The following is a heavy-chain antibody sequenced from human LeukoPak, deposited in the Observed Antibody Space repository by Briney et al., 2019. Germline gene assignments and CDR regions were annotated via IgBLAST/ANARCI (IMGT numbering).Heavy chain of an antibody. CDR3: ARRGSYPNAFDI. V-gene: IGHV4-34*01. CDR1: SGSFTGFY. D-gene: IGHD6-6*01. J-gene: IGHJ3*02. Sequence: SETLSLTCAVYSGSFTGFYWSWIRQSPGRGLEWIGEINHNGGTNYTPSLKSRVTISLDMSKNQFSLKLSSATAADTAVYFCARRGSYPNAFDIWGQGAMITVSS. CDR2: INHNGGT.